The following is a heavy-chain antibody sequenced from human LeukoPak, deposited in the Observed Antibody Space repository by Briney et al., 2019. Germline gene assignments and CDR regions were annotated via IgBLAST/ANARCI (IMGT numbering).Heavy chain of an antibody. CDR2: INSDGSST. D-gene: IGHD3-10*01. CDR1: GFTFSSYW. CDR3: AREITMVRGVIPKNYGMDV. J-gene: IGHJ6*04. V-gene: IGHV3-74*01. Sequence: PGGSLRLSCAASGFTFSSYWMHCVRQAPGKGLVCVSRINSDGSSTSYADSVKGRFTISRDNAKNTLYLQMNSLRAEDTAVYYCAREITMVRGVIPKNYGMDVWGKGTTVTVSS.